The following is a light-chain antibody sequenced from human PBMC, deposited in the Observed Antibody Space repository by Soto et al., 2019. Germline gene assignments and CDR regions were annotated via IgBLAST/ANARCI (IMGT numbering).Light chain of an antibody. Sequence: EIVLTQSPGTLSLSPGERATLSCRASQSVSSSYLAWYQQKPGQAPRLLIYGASSRATGIPDRFSGSGSGTDFTLTISRLEPEDFAVYYCQQYGSSPLTFGPGTKVKIK. CDR1: QSVSSSY. J-gene: IGKJ1*01. V-gene: IGKV3-20*01. CDR2: GAS. CDR3: QQYGSSPLT.